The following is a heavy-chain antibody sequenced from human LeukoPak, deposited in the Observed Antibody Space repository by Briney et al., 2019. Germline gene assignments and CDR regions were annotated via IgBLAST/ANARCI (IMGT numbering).Heavy chain of an antibody. CDR3: ARDRAPYYYGSGSSYFDY. J-gene: IGHJ4*02. CDR2: ISAYNGNT. D-gene: IGHD3-10*01. Sequence: ASVKVSCKASGYTFTSYGISWVRQAPGQGLEWMGWISAYNGNTNYAQKLQGRVAMTTDTSTSTAYMELRSLRSDDTAVYYRARDRAPYYYGSGSSYFDYWGQGTLVTVSS. CDR1: GYTFTSYG. V-gene: IGHV1-18*01.